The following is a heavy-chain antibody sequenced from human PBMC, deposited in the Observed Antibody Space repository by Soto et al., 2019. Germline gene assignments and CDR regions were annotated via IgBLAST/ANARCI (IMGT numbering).Heavy chain of an antibody. V-gene: IGHV4-31*03. J-gene: IGHJ5*02. CDR3: ARGERHVGFGP. CDR1: GGSISSGGYY. CDR2: IYYSGST. D-gene: IGHD1-26*01. Sequence: SETLSLTCTVSGGSISSGGYYWSWIRQHPGKGLEWIGYIYYSGSTYYNPSLKSRVTISVDTSKNQLSLKLRSVTAADTAVYYCARGERHVGFGPWGQGTLVTVSS.